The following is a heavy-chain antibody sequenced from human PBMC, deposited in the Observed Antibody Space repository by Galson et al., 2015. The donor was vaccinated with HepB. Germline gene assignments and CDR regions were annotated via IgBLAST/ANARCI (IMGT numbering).Heavy chain of an antibody. CDR1: GFTFSDYY. CDR2: INASTIYT. Sequence: SLRLSCAASGFTFSDYYMSWIRQAPGKGLEWLSYINASTIYTNYADSVKGRFTVSRDNAKNSLNLQMNSLRAEDTAVYYCARVADADYGDHTHFDSWGQGTLVTVSS. J-gene: IGHJ4*02. D-gene: IGHD4-17*01. V-gene: IGHV3-11*06. CDR3: ARVADADYGDHTHFDS.